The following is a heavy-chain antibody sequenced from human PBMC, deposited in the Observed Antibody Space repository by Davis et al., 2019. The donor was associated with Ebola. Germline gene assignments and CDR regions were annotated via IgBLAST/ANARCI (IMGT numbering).Heavy chain of an antibody. CDR2: IYDSGTT. CDR3: ARFNSWGYSWFDP. J-gene: IGHJ5*02. Sequence: ESLKISCVAAGFTFRSYEMNWVRQAPGKGLEWIGTIYDSGTTDYNPSLKSRATISVDTSKNQFSLKLSSVTAADTAVYYCARFNSWGYSWFDPWGQGTLVTVSA. CDR1: GFTFRSYE. D-gene: IGHD6-13*01. V-gene: IGHV4-38-2*01.